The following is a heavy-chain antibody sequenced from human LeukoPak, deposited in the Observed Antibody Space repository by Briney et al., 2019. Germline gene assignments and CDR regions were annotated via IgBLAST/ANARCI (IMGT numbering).Heavy chain of an antibody. V-gene: IGHV4-4*09. D-gene: IGHD5-24*01. CDR2: FYTSGNT. CDR1: GTSITTYS. CDR3: ARHRAEMATITDDTFDM. J-gene: IGHJ3*02. Sequence: SETLSLTCSVSGTSITTYSRSWIRQPPGRGLEWIGYFYTSGNTHQNPSLKSRVTMSIDASKNQFSLRLSSMTAADTAVYYCARHRAEMATITDDTFDMWGQGTMVTVSS.